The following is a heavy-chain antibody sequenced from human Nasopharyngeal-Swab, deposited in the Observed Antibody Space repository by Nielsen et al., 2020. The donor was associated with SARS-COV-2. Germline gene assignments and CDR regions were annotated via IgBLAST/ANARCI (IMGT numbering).Heavy chain of an antibody. J-gene: IGHJ4*02. V-gene: IGHV3-66*01. Sequence: GGSLRLSCAASGFTVSSNYMSWVRQAPGKGLEWVSVIYSGGSTYYADSVKGRFTISRDNSKNTLYLQMNSLRAEDTVVYYCASISSHDSSGYGRNLWGQGTLVTVSS. D-gene: IGHD3-22*01. CDR1: GFTVSSNY. CDR2: IYSGGST. CDR3: ASISSHDSSGYGRNL.